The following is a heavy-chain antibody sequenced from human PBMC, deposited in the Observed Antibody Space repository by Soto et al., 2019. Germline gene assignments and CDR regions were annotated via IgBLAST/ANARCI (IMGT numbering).Heavy chain of an antibody. D-gene: IGHD3-3*01. V-gene: IGHV3-30*18. CDR1: GFTFSSYG. Sequence: SGGSLRLSCAASGFTFSSYGMHWVRQAPGKGLEWVAVISYDGSNKYYADSVKGRFTISRDNSKNTLYLQMNSLRAEDTAVYYCAKEERITIFGVVIKGYYMDVWGKGTTVTVSS. CDR3: AKEERITIFGVVIKGYYMDV. CDR2: ISYDGSNK. J-gene: IGHJ6*03.